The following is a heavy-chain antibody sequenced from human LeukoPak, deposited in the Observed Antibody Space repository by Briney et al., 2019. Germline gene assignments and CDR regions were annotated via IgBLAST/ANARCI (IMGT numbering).Heavy chain of an antibody. V-gene: IGHV3-7*03. Sequence: GGSLRLSCAASGFTFSSYWMSWVRQAPGKGLEGVANIKQDGSEKYYVDSVKGRFTISRDNAKNSLYLQMHSLRAEDTAVYYCARSPLSFGELSFDYWGQGTLVTVSS. D-gene: IGHD3-10*01. CDR1: GFTFSSYW. J-gene: IGHJ4*02. CDR2: IKQDGSEK. CDR3: ARSPLSFGELSFDY.